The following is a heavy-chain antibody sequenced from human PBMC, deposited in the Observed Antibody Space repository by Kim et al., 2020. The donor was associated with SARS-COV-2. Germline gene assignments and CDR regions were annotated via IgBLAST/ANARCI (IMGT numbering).Heavy chain of an antibody. CDR2: ST. CDR3: ASGFLEWLGY. Sequence: STYDADSVKGRYTLSSDHPKNTLYLQMISLRAEDTDVYYCASGFLEWLGYWGQGTLVTVSS. V-gene: IGHV3-53*01. D-gene: IGHD3-3*01. J-gene: IGHJ4*02.